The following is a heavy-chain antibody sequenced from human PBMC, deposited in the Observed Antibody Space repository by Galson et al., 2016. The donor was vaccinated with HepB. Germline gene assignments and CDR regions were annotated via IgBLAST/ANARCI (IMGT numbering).Heavy chain of an antibody. CDR2: TYYRSKWYN. CDR3: ARDTPWLAGGYYYDVMDV. CDR1: GDSVSSNFAA. Sequence: CAISGDSVSSNFAAWNWIRQSPSRGLEWLGKTYYRSKWYNDYAVSVKSRITIDPDTSKSQFSLQLNSVTPEDTAVYYCARDTPWLAGGYYYDVMDVWGQGTPVTVS. D-gene: IGHD6-19*01. V-gene: IGHV6-1*01. J-gene: IGHJ6*02.